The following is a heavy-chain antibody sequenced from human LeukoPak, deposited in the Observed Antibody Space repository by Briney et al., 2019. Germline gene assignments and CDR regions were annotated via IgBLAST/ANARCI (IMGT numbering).Heavy chain of an antibody. Sequence: PGGSLTLSCAASGFTFSSYAMTWVRQAPGKGLEWVATITGSGGYTYYADSVKGRFTISRDNSKNTLFLRMNSLRAEDTAVYFCAKQSLYDSSGHFHYWGQGTLVTVSS. CDR1: GFTFSSYA. CDR2: ITGSGGYT. D-gene: IGHD3-22*01. J-gene: IGHJ4*02. CDR3: AKQSLYDSSGHFHY. V-gene: IGHV3-23*01.